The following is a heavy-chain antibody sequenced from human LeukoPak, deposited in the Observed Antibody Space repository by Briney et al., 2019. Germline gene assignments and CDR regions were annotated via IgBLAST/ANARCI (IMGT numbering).Heavy chain of an antibody. D-gene: IGHD3-9*01. J-gene: IGHJ2*01. Sequence: SETLSLTCTVSGGSISNYYWSWIRQPPGKGLEWIGDIYYSGSTNYNPSLKSRVTISVDTSKNQFSLKLTSVTATDKALYYCARQDAILPGYPYWYFDLWGRGTLVTVYS. CDR2: IYYSGST. V-gene: IGHV4-59*08. CDR1: GGSISNYY. CDR3: ARQDAILPGYPYWYFDL.